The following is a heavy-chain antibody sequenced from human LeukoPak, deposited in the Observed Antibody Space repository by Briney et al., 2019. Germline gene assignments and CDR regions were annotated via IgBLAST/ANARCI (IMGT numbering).Heavy chain of an antibody. V-gene: IGHV1-18*01. CDR1: GFTFTSYG. CDR2: ISAYNGNT. J-gene: IGHJ5*02. D-gene: IGHD2-21*02. Sequence: ASVKVSCKASGFTFTSYGISWVRQAPGQGLEWMGWISAYNGNTNYAQNFQGRVTMTTDTSTSTAYMELSSLRSEDTAVYYCARGAYCGGDCRDNWFDPWGQGTLVTVSS. CDR3: ARGAYCGGDCRDNWFDP.